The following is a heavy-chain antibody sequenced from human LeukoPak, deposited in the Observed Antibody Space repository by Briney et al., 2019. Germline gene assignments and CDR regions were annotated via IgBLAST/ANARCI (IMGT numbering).Heavy chain of an antibody. CDR1: GFTFSDYY. V-gene: IGHV3-11*01. Sequence: GGSLRLSCAASGFTFSDYYMIWIRQAPGKGLEWVSYINNSGSPIYYADSVKGRFTISRDNAKNSLYLQMNSLRAEDTAVYYCGRDEPISMVRGVIDYWGQGTLVTVSS. CDR3: GRDEPISMVRGVIDY. J-gene: IGHJ4*02. CDR2: INNSGSPI. D-gene: IGHD3-10*01.